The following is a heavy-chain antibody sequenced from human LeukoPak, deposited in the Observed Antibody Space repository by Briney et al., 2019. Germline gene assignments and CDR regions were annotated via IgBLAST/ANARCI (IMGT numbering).Heavy chain of an antibody. J-gene: IGHJ4*02. Sequence: ASVKVSCKASGYTFTSYDINWVRQATGQGLEWVGWMNPNSGNTGSVQKFQGRVTMTRDTSISTAYMELSSLRSEDTAIYYCARAAGDLDYWGQGTLVTVSS. V-gene: IGHV1-8*01. CDR3: ARAAGDLDY. CDR1: GYTFTSYD. CDR2: MNPNSGNT.